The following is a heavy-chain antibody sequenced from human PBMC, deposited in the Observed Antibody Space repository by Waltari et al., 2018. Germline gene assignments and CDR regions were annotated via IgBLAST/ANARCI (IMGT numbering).Heavy chain of an antibody. CDR2: VFYSGST. Sequence: QLQLQESGPGLVRPSEALSPTCNVSGGPLRRSSYYWGWNRQPPGKGLEGVGSVFYSGSTYYNPSFESRVTMSVDTSKTQFSLSLSSVTAADTAVYYCARQGRCSEMNTPQCYFDSWGQGTLVTVSS. V-gene: IGHV4-39*01. J-gene: IGHJ4*02. CDR1: GGPLRRSSYY. D-gene: IGHD3-10*01. CDR3: ARQGRCSEMNTPQCYFDS.